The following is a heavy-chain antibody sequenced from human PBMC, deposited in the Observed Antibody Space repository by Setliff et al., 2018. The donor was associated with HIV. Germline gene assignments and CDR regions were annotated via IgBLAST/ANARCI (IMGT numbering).Heavy chain of an antibody. CDR1: GYSLSSASY. J-gene: IGHJ4*02. D-gene: IGHD3-22*01. V-gene: IGHV4-38-2*01. CDR2: ISLSGST. CDR3: FLFYDDRSGFYWD. Sequence: SETLSLTCAVYGYSLSSASYWGWIRQCPEKGLEWIGSISLSGSTYYSPSLKSRVTMAVDTSKKQFSLKLKSVTAADTAVYYCFLFYDDRSGFYWDWGKGTPVTVSS.